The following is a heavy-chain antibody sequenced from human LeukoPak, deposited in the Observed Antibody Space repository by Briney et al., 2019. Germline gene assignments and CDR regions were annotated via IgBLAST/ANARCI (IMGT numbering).Heavy chain of an antibody. CDR2: IKEDGSKK. V-gene: IGHV3-7*01. CDR3: ARDGDGRGEDFDY. J-gene: IGHJ4*02. D-gene: IGHD4-17*01. CDR1: GFNLRRYW. Sequence: GDPLRLSCGASGFNLRRYWMSGVRQAPGRGLEGVANIKEDGSKKNHLDSVTGRFTISRDNAKNFPYLQMNTLRVEDTALYYCARDGDGRGEDFDYWGQGILVTAAS.